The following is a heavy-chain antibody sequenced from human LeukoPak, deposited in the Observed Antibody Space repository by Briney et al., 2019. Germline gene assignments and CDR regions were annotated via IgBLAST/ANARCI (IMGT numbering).Heavy chain of an antibody. D-gene: IGHD6-19*01. CDR3: ARGWLADP. CDR2: INPKSGGT. CDR1: GYTFTSYG. Sequence: ASVKVSCKASGYTFTSYGISWVRQAPGQGLEWMGSINPKSGGTNYALKFQDRVTMTRDTSITTAYMELTGLRSDDTALYYCARGWLADPWGQGTQVTVSS. J-gene: IGHJ5*02. V-gene: IGHV1-2*02.